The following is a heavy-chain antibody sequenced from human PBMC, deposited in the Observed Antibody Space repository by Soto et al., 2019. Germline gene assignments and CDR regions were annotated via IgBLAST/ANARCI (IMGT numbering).Heavy chain of an antibody. D-gene: IGHD6-6*01. CDR1: GYTFTSYG. Sequence: ASVKVSCKASGYTFTSYGISWVRQAPGQGLEWMGWINPNSGGTNYAQKFQGRVTMTRDTSISTAYMELSRLRSDDTAVYYCARASEYSSSAYYFDYWGQGTLVTGAS. V-gene: IGHV1-2*02. CDR3: ARASEYSSSAYYFDY. J-gene: IGHJ4*02. CDR2: INPNSGGT.